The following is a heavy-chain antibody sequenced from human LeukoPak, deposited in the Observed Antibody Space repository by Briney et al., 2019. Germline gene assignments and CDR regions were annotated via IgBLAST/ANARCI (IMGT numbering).Heavy chain of an antibody. D-gene: IGHD1-1*01. J-gene: IGHJ3*02. Sequence: GESLKISCKGSGYSFTSYWIGWVRQMPGKGLEWMGIIYPGESDTRYSPSFQGQVTISADKSISTAYLQWSSLKASDTAMYYCARRSYRYNDAFDIWGQGTMVTVSA. CDR1: GYSFTSYW. V-gene: IGHV5-51*01. CDR3: ARRSYRYNDAFDI. CDR2: IYPGESDT.